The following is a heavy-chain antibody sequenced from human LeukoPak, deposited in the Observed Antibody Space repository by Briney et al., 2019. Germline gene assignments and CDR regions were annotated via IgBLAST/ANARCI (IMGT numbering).Heavy chain of an antibody. CDR2: ISYDGSNK. D-gene: IGHD3-9*01. J-gene: IGHJ4*02. CDR3: AKVAYYEILKSWFDY. CDR1: GFTFRSYG. V-gene: IGHV3-30*18. Sequence: GRSLRLSCSPSGFTFRSYGMHCVRQAPGKELEWVAVISYDGSNKYYADSVKGRFTISRDNSKNTLYLQMNSLRAEGTAVYYCAKVAYYEILKSWFDYWGQGTLVTVSS.